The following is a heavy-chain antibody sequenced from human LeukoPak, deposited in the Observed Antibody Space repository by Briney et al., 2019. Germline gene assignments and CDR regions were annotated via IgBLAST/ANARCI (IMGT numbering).Heavy chain of an antibody. CDR3: ARHGVWEAYYDFWSGYYTFDY. V-gene: IGHV4-39*01. Sequence: SETLSLTCTVSGGSTSSSSYYWGWIRQPPGKGLEWIGSIYYSGSTYYNPSLKSRVTISVDTSKNQFSLKLSSVTAADTAVYYCARHGVWEAYYDFWSGYYTFDYWGQGTLVTVSS. CDR2: IYYSGST. D-gene: IGHD3-3*01. J-gene: IGHJ4*02. CDR1: GGSTSSSSYY.